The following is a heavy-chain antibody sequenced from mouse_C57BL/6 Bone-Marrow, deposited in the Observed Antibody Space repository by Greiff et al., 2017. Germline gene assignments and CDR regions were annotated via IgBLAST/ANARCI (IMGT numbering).Heavy chain of an antibody. CDR2: IHPNSGST. Sequence: VQLQQPGAELVKPGASVKLSCKASGYTFTSYWMHWVKQRPGQGLAWIGMIHPNSGSTNYNEKFKSKATLTVDKSSSTAYMQLSSLTSEDSAVYYCARRGIYYYGSSYGYFDVWGTGTTVTVSS. J-gene: IGHJ1*03. V-gene: IGHV1-64*01. CDR3: ARRGIYYYGSSYGYFDV. D-gene: IGHD1-1*01. CDR1: GYTFTSYW.